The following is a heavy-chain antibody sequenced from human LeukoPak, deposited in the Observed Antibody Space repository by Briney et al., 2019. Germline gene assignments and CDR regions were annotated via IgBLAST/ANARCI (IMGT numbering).Heavy chain of an antibody. CDR1: GDTRTELS. V-gene: IGHV1-24*01. D-gene: IGHD2-2*01. CDR2: FDPEDEEI. J-gene: IGHJ5*02. Sequence: ASVKVSCKVSGDTRTELSMHWVRQAPGKGLEWMGGFDPEDEEIIYAQKFQGRVTMTEDTSTDTAYMELRSLRSEDTAVYYCPRAATVVRDWFDPWGQGTLVTVSS. CDR3: PRAATVVRDWFDP.